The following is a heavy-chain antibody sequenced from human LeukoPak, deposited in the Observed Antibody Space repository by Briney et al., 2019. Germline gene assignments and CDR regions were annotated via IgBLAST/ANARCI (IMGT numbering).Heavy chain of an antibody. CDR1: GYSISSGYY. J-gene: IGHJ4*02. CDR3: ARRYYDSSGYYTDYFDY. Sequence: KPSETLSLTCAVSGYSISSGYYWGWIWQPPGKGLEWIGSIYHSGSTYYNPSLKSRVTISVDTSKNQFSLKLSSVTAADTAVYYCARRYYDSSGYYTDYFDYWGQGTLVTVSS. V-gene: IGHV4-38-2*01. CDR2: IYHSGST. D-gene: IGHD3-22*01.